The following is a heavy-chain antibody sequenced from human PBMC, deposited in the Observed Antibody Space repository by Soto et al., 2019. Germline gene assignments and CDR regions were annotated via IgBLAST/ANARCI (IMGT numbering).Heavy chain of an antibody. CDR3: ARHDGSGSYANWFDP. J-gene: IGHJ5*02. D-gene: IGHD3-10*01. V-gene: IGHV4-39*01. Sequence: SETLSLTCTVSGGSISSSSYYWGWIRQPPGKGLEWIGSIYYSGSTYYNPSLKSRVTISVDTSKNQFSLKLSSVTAADTAVYYCARHDGSGSYANWFDPWGQGTLVTVSS. CDR2: IYYSGST. CDR1: GGSISSSSYY.